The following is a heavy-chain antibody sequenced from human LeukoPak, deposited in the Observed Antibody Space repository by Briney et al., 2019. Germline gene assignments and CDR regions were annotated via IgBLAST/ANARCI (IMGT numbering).Heavy chain of an antibody. D-gene: IGHD6-19*01. CDR3: AKALGYSSGWTPRPLDY. CDR2: ISAYNGNT. CDR1: GYTFTSYG. J-gene: IGHJ4*02. Sequence: ASVKVSCKASGYTFTSYGISWVRQAPGQGLEWMGWISAYNGNTNYAQKLQGRVTMTTDTSTSTACMELRSLRSDDTAVYYCAKALGYSSGWTPRPLDYWGQGTLVTVSS. V-gene: IGHV1-18*01.